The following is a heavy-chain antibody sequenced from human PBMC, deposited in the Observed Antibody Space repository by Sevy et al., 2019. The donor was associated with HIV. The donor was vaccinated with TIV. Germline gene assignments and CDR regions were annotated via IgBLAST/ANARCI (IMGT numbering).Heavy chain of an antibody. D-gene: IGHD2-2*01. V-gene: IGHV1-69*13. CDR2: IIPIFGTT. Sequence: ASVKVSCKASGGTFSNYALSWVRQATGQGLEWMGGIIPIFGTTNFTQTFQGRVTITADESTSTAYMELSSLRSADTAVYYCARTPLVRIPGATDLYFDNWGQGTLVTVSS. CDR1: GGTFSNYA. CDR3: ARTPLVRIPGATDLYFDN. J-gene: IGHJ4*02.